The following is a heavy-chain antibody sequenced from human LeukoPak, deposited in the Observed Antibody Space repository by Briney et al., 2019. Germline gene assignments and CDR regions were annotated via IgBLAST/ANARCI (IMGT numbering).Heavy chain of an antibody. J-gene: IGHJ4*02. D-gene: IGHD1-26*01. CDR2: IIPIFGTA. V-gene: IGHV1-69*13. Sequence: GASVKVSCKASGGTFSSYAISWERQAPGQGLEWMGGIIPIFGTANYAQKFQGRVTITADESTSTAYMELSSLRSEDTAVYYCARVGDSGSFSTDYWGQGTLVTVSS. CDR3: ARVGDSGSFSTDY. CDR1: GGTFSSYA.